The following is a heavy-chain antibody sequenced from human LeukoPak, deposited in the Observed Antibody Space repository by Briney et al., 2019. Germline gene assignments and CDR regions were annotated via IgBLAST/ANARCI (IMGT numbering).Heavy chain of an antibody. CDR1: GFTVSSSY. CDR3: ARAQYSYSDY. V-gene: IGHV3-66*01. CDR2: IYSGGNT. Sequence: GGSLRLSCAASGFTVSSSYMSWVRQAPGKGLEWVSVIYSGGNTYYADSVKDRFTISRDNSKNTLYLQMNSLRAEDTAVYYCARAQYSYSDYWGQGTLVTVSS. J-gene: IGHJ4*02. D-gene: IGHD5-18*01.